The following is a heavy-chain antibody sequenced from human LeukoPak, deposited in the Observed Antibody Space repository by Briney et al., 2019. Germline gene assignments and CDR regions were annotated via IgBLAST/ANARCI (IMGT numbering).Heavy chain of an antibody. CDR3: ARVVSGYDLDY. J-gene: IGHJ4*02. CDR2: IKQEGSEK. V-gene: IGHV3-7*01. CDR1: GFTFSSYW. Sequence: GSLRLSCAASGFTFSSYWMSWVRQAPGKGLEWVANIKQEGSEKYYVDSVKGRFTISRDNAKNSLYLEMNSLRAEDTVVYYCARVVSGYDLDYWGQGTLVTVSS. D-gene: IGHD5-12*01.